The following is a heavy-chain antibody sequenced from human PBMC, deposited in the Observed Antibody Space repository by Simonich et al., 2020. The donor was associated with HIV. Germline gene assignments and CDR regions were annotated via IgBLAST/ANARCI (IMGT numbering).Heavy chain of an antibody. CDR1: GYTFTTYG. D-gene: IGHD3-10*01. CDR2: VNSYNGNT. Sequence: QVQLVQSGAEVKKHGASVKVSCKASGYTFTTYGITWVRQAPGQGLEWMGGVNSYNGNTTFAHNLQGKVTMTTDTSTSTADMELRSLRSDDTAMYYCARAGSITMVRGAEGYYGLDVWGQGTTVTVSS. J-gene: IGHJ6*02. V-gene: IGHV1-18*01. CDR3: ARAGSITMVRGAEGYYGLDV.